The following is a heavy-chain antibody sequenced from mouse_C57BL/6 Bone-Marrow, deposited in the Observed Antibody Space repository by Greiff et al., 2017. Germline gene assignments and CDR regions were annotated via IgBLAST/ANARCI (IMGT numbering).Heavy chain of an antibody. J-gene: IGHJ3*01. Sequence: QVQLQQSGAELARPGASVKLSCKVSGYTFTSSGISWVKQRTGQGLEWIGEIYPRSGNTYYNEKFKGKATLTADKSSSTAYMELRSLPAEDSAVCFCARYFRFAYWGQGTLVTVSA. CDR2: IYPRSGNT. CDR3: ARYFRFAY. V-gene: IGHV1-81*01. CDR1: GYTFTSSG.